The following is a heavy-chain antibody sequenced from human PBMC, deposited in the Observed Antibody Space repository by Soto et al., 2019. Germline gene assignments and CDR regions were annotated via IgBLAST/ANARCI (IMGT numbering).Heavy chain of an antibody. CDR2: IKSKTDGGTT. CDR3: TTEGYYYDSSGYYPPYYYGMDV. J-gene: IGHJ6*02. CDR1: GFTFSNAW. Sequence: GSLRLSCAASGFTFSNAWMNWVRQAPGKGLEWVGRIKSKTDGGTTDYAAPVKGRFTISRDDSKNTLYLQMNSLKTEDTAVYYCTTEGYYYDSSGYYPPYYYGMDVWGQGTTVTVSS. D-gene: IGHD3-22*01. V-gene: IGHV3-15*07.